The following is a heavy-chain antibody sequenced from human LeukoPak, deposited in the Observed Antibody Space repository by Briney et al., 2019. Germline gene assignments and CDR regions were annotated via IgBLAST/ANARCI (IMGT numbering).Heavy chain of an antibody. CDR2: INPSGGST. CDR3: ARGVGLRFLEWFQMSHYFDY. V-gene: IGHV1-46*01. D-gene: IGHD3-3*01. J-gene: IGHJ4*02. Sequence: ASVKVSCKASGYTFTSYYMHWVRQAPGQGLEWMGMINPSGGSTSYAQKFQGRVTMTRDTSTSTVYMELSSLRSEDTAVYYCARGVGLRFLEWFQMSHYFDYWGQGTLVTVSS. CDR1: GYTFTSYY.